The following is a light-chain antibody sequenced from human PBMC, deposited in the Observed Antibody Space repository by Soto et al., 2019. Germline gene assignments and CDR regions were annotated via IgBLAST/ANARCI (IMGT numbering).Light chain of an antibody. V-gene: IGKV2D-29*01. CDR1: QSLLHSDGKTH. CDR2: EVS. Sequence: DIVMTQSPLSLSVTPGQSASISCKSSQSLLHSDGKTHLFWYLQKPGQPPQVLIYEVSNRFSGVPNRFSGSGSGTYFTLKISRVEAEDVGLYHCMQSRQLPYTFGQGTKLEIK. J-gene: IGKJ2*01. CDR3: MQSRQLPYT.